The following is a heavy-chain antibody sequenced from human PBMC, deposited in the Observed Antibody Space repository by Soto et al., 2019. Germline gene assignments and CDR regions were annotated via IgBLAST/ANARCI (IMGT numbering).Heavy chain of an antibody. CDR2: MNPNSGDT. D-gene: IGHD3-10*02. CDR1: GYTFTGYY. CDR3: ARGNVRGAYGDY. Sequence: ASAKVFCKASGYTFTGYYMRWVRQATGQGLEWMGWMNPNSGDTDYAQKFQGRVTMTRSTSISTAYMELSSLRSEDTAVYYCARGNVRGAYGDYWGQGTLVTVSS. V-gene: IGHV1-8*01. J-gene: IGHJ4*02.